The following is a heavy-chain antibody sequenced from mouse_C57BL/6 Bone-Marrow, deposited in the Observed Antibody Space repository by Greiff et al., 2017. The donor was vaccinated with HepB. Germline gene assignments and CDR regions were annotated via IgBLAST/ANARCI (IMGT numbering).Heavy chain of an antibody. V-gene: IGHV1-81*01. CDR3: ARDGSSLYWYFDV. CDR2: IYPRSGNT. D-gene: IGHD1-1*01. CDR1: GYTFTSYG. Sequence: VQRVESGAELARLGASVKLSCKASGYTFTSYGISWVKQRTGQGLEWIGEIYPRSGNTYYNEKFKGKATLTADKSSSTAYMEIRSLTSEDSAVYLCARDGSSLYWYFDVWGTGTTVTVSS. J-gene: IGHJ1*03.